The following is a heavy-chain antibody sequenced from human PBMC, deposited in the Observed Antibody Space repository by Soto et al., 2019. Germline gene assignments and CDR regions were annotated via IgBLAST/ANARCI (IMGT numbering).Heavy chain of an antibody. CDR2: IYYSGST. CDR3: ATHYDFWSGYYVPPKPYYYYGMDV. V-gene: IGHV4-30-4*01. CDR1: GGSISSGDYY. Sequence: TLSLTCTVSGGSISSGDYYWSWIRQPPGKGLEWIGYIYYSGSTYYNPSLKSRVTISVDTSKNQFSLKLSSVTAADTAVYYCATHYDFWSGYYVPPKPYYYYGMDVWGQGTTVTVSS. D-gene: IGHD3-3*01. J-gene: IGHJ6*02.